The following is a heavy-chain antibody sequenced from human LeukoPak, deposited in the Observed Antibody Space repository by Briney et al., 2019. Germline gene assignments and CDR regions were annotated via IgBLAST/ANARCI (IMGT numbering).Heavy chain of an antibody. CDR3: ARASGNWNYVLNYFDY. CDR1: GGTFSSYA. V-gene: IGHV1-2*02. D-gene: IGHD1-7*01. Sequence: ASVKVSCKASGGTFSSYAISWVRQAPGQGLEWMGWINPNSGGTNYAQKFQGRVTMTRDTSISTAYMELSRLRSDDTAVYYCARASGNWNYVLNYFDYWGQGTLVTVSS. J-gene: IGHJ4*02. CDR2: INPNSGGT.